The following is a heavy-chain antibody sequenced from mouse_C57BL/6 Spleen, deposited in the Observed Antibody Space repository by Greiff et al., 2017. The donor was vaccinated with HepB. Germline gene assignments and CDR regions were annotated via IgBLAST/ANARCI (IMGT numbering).Heavy chain of an antibody. CDR3: ARSNYGSSGYFDV. Sequence: VKLVESGAELVRPGASVKLSCKASGYTFTDYYINWVKQRPGQGLEWIARIYPGSGNTYYNEKFKGKATLTAEKSSSTAYMQLSSLTSEDSAVYFCARSNYGSSGYFDVWGTGTTVTVSS. J-gene: IGHJ1*03. D-gene: IGHD1-1*01. V-gene: IGHV1-76*01. CDR1: GYTFTDYY. CDR2: IYPGSGNT.